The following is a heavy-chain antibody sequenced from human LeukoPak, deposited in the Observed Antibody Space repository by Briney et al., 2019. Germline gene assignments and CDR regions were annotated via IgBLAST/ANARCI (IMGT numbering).Heavy chain of an antibody. Sequence: GGSLRLSCAASGFTFSSYGMHWVRQAPGKGLEWVAVIWYDGSNKYYADSVKGRFTISRDNSKNTLYLQMNSLRAEDTAVYYCARGRIQLWTYYGMDVWGQGTTVTVFS. CDR3: ARGRIQLWTYYGMDV. CDR2: IWYDGSNK. CDR1: GFTFSSYG. J-gene: IGHJ6*02. D-gene: IGHD5-18*01. V-gene: IGHV3-33*01.